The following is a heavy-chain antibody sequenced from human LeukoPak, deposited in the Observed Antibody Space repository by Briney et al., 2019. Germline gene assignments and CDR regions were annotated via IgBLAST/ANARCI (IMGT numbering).Heavy chain of an antibody. CDR1: GFTFSTYW. CDR2: IKQDGSEK. Sequence: PGGSLRLSCAASGFTFSTYWMTWVRQAPGKGLEWVANIKQDGSEKYYVDYVKGRFTISRDNAKNSLYLQMDSLRAEDTAVYYCARDTVTTVYSLDYWGQGTLVTVSS. D-gene: IGHD4-17*01. V-gene: IGHV3-7*01. CDR3: ARDTVTTVYSLDY. J-gene: IGHJ4*02.